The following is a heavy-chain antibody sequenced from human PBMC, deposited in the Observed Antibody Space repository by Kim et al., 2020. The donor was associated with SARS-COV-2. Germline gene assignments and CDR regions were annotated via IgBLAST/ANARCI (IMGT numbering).Heavy chain of an antibody. D-gene: IGHD2-15*01. J-gene: IGHJ2*01. Sequence: STYYNPSRKSRVTISVDTSKNQFSLKLSSVTAADTAVYYCARVRIWYFDLWGRGTLVTVSS. V-gene: IGHV4-39*07. CDR3: ARVRIWYFDL. CDR2: ST.